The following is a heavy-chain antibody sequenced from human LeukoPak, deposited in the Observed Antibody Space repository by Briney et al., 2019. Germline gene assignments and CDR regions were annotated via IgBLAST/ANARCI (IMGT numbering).Heavy chain of an antibody. J-gene: IGHJ5*02. Sequence: SETLSLTCAVYGGSFSGYYWSWIRQPPGKGLEWIGEINHSGSTNYNPSLKSRVTISVDTSKNQFSLKLSSVTAADTAVYYCARGTGIAAAWGQGILVTVSS. CDR3: ARGTGIAAA. CDR2: INHSGST. D-gene: IGHD6-13*01. V-gene: IGHV4-34*01. CDR1: GGSFSGYY.